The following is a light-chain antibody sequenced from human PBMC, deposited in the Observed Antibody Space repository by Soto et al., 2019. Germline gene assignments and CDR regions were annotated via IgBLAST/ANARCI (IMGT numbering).Light chain of an antibody. CDR3: QQRRNWPPT. Sequence: EIVLTQSPATLSLSPGEGATLSCRASQSVNNFLAWYQQRPGQAPRLLMYEASNRATGVPARFSGSGSGTDFTLTISSLEPEDFAIYYCQQRRNWPPTFGQGTKVEIK. CDR2: EAS. CDR1: QSVNNF. J-gene: IGKJ1*01. V-gene: IGKV3-11*01.